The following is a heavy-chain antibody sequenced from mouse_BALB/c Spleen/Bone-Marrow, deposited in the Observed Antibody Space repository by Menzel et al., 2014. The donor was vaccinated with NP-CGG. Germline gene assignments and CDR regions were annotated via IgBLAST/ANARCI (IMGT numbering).Heavy chain of an antibody. CDR2: IYPGDGDT. CDR3: ARSTAAMDY. V-gene: IGHV1-80*01. D-gene: IGHD1-2*01. CDR1: GYAFSSYW. Sequence: VQLQQSGAELVRPGSSVKISYKASGYAFSSYWMNWVKQRPGQGLEWIGQIYPGDGDTNYNGKFKGKATLTADKSSSTAYMQPSSLTSEDSAVYFCARSTAAMDYWGQGTTLTVSS. J-gene: IGHJ2*01.